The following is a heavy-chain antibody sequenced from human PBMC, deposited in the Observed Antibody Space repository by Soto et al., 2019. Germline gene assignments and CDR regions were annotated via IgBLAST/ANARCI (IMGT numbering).Heavy chain of an antibody. CDR1: GGSISTVNYW. D-gene: IGHD7-27*01. CDR2: IYNGGRT. J-gene: IGHJ4*02. Sequence: QVQLQESGPGLVKPSQTLSLTCTVSGGSISTVNYWWSWIRQSPDMGLEWIGHIYNGGRTYNNPSLETXXTXSXXTSKNQLSLTLSSVSAADTAVYYCARGPSGDKVDSWGQGTLVTVSS. V-gene: IGHV4-30-4*01. CDR3: ARGPSGDKVDS.